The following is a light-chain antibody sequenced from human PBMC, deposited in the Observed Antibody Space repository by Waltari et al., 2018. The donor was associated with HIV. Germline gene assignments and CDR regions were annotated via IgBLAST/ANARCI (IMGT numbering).Light chain of an antibody. CDR3: SSYAGGSNFV. Sequence: QSALTQPPSASGSAGQSVTISCTGGRDDVGRYDYVFGYQQHPGTAPKVIIDDVKGRPAGLPDRFSGFKSGNTASLAVSGLPAEDEADYYCSSYAGGSNFVFGTGTKFTVV. V-gene: IGLV2-8*01. CDR2: DVK. CDR1: RDDVGRYDY. J-gene: IGLJ1*01.